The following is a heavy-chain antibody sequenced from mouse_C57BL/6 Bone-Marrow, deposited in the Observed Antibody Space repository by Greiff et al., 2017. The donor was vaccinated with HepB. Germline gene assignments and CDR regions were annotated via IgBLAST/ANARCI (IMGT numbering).Heavy chain of an antibody. CDR2: IWTGGGT. CDR3: ARNWKITTVVASMDY. Sequence: VKVVESGPGLVAPSQSLSITCTVSGFSLTSYAISWVRQPPGKGLEWLGVIWTGGGTNYNSALKSRLSISKDNSKSQVFLKMNSLQTDDTARYYCARNWKITTVVASMDYWGQGTSVTVSS. D-gene: IGHD1-1*01. CDR1: GFSLTSYA. V-gene: IGHV2-9-1*01. J-gene: IGHJ4*01.